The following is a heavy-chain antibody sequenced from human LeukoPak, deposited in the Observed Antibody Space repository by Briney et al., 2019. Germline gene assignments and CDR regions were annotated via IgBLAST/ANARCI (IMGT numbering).Heavy chain of an antibody. CDR1: GFIFSNYA. CDR2: ISGSGGST. Sequence: GGSLXLSCAASGFIFSNYAMSWVRQAPGKGLEWVSTISGSGGSTYYADSVKGRFTISRDNSKNTLYLQMNSLRAEDTAVYYCAKDQGAIAAAGTFDYWGQGTLVTVSS. D-gene: IGHD6-13*01. CDR3: AKDQGAIAAAGTFDY. V-gene: IGHV3-23*01. J-gene: IGHJ4*02.